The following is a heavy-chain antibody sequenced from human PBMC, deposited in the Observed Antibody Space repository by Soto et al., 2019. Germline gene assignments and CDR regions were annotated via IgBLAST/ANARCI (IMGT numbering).Heavy chain of an antibody. CDR1: GYTFTSYG. V-gene: IGHV1-18*01. CDR3: ARGRGDFPSLGEGASMDF. CDR2: ISADNGNT. J-gene: IGHJ6*02. Sequence: QVQLVQSGAEVKKPGASVKVSCKASGYTFTSYGISWVRQAPGHGLEWMGWISADNGNTNYAQKLQGRVTMTSDTATSTGYIELRSLRSDDTAVYYCARGRGDFPSLGEGASMDFWGQGTTVTVSS. D-gene: IGHD2-21*01.